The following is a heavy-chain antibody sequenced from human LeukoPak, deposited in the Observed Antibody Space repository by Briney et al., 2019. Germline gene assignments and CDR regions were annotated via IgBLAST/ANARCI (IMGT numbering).Heavy chain of an antibody. Sequence: GSLRLSCAASGFTFSSYEMNWVRQAPGKGLEWVSYISSSGSTIYYADSVKGRFTISRDNAKNSLYLQMNSLRAEDTAVYYCARDFGHWELNGGYYFDYWGQGTLVTVSS. V-gene: IGHV3-48*03. J-gene: IGHJ4*02. D-gene: IGHD1-26*01. CDR3: ARDFGHWELNGGYYFDY. CDR2: ISSSGSTI. CDR1: GFTFSSYE.